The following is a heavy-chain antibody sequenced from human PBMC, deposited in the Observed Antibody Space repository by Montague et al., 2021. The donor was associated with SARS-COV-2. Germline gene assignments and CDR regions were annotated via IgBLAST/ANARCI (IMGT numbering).Heavy chain of an antibody. CDR1: GGSVDSGSYF. CDR2: IRHSGST. J-gene: IGHJ4*02. V-gene: IGHV4-61*01. Sequence: SETLSLTCAVSGGSVDSGSYFWSWIRQPPGKGLEWIGEIRHSGSTNYNPSLKRRVTISVDTSKNQFSLELSSVTDADTAVYHCARTSYRDSGGYYSHDYWGQGTLVTVSS. D-gene: IGHD3-22*01. CDR3: ARTSYRDSGGYYSHDY.